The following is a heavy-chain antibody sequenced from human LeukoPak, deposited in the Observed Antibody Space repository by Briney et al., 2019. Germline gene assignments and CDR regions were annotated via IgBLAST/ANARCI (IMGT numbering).Heavy chain of an antibody. CDR3: ANRDYYDSSVDY. CDR1: GFTFSSYG. Sequence: GGSLRLSCAASGFTFSSYGIHWVRQAPGKGLEWVAVISYDGSNKYYADSVKGRFTISRDNSKNTLYLQMNSLRAEDTAVYYCANRDYYDSSVDYWGQGTLVTVSS. V-gene: IGHV3-30*18. J-gene: IGHJ4*02. CDR2: ISYDGSNK. D-gene: IGHD3-22*01.